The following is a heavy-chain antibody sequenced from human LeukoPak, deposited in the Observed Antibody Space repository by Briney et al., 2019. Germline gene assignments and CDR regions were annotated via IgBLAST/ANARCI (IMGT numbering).Heavy chain of an antibody. CDR2: MNPNSGNT. J-gene: IGHJ5*02. CDR1: GYTFTSYD. CDR3: ARVPVVLEWLGDNWFDP. D-gene: IGHD3-3*01. Sequence: ASVKVSCKASGYTFTSYDINWVRQATGQGLEWMGWMNPNSGNTGYAQKFQGRVTMTRNTSISTAYMELSSLRSEDTAVYYCARVPVVLEWLGDNWFDPWGQGTLVTVSS. V-gene: IGHV1-8*01.